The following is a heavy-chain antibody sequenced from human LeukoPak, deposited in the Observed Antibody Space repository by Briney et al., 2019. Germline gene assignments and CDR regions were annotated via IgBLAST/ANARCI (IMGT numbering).Heavy chain of an antibody. Sequence: SVKVSCKASGYTFTSYGISWVRQAPGQGLEWMGGIIPIFGTANYAQKFQGRVTITTDESTSTAYMELSSQRSEDTAVYYCATSGSSWPPRPFDYWGQGTLVTVSS. CDR1: GYTFTSYG. CDR3: ATSGSSWPPRPFDY. J-gene: IGHJ4*02. D-gene: IGHD6-13*01. CDR2: IIPIFGTA. V-gene: IGHV1-69*05.